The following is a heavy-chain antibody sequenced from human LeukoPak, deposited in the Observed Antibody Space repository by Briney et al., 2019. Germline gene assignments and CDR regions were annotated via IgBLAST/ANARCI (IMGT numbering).Heavy chain of an antibody. V-gene: IGHV3-30*04. CDR1: GFTVSSYA. CDR3: ARDLGIQLWLGWFDP. CDR2: ISYDGSNK. J-gene: IGHJ5*02. D-gene: IGHD5-18*01. Sequence: GGSLRLSCAASGFTVSSYAMSWVRQAPGKGLEWVAVISYDGSNKYYADSVKGRFTISRDNSKNTLYLQMNSLRAEDTAVYYCARDLGIQLWLGWFDPWGQGTLVTVSS.